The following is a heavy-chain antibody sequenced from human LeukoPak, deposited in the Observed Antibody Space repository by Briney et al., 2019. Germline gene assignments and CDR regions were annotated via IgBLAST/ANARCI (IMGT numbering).Heavy chain of an antibody. Sequence: SETLSLTCTVSGGSTSSYYWSWIRQPPGKGLEWIGYIYYSGSTNYNPSLKSRVTISVDTSKNQFSLKLSSVTAADTAMYYCARRACSGGSCYPSNWFDPWGQGTLVTVSS. J-gene: IGHJ5*02. D-gene: IGHD2-15*01. V-gene: IGHV4-59*01. CDR3: ARRACSGGSCYPSNWFDP. CDR1: GGSTSSYY. CDR2: IYYSGST.